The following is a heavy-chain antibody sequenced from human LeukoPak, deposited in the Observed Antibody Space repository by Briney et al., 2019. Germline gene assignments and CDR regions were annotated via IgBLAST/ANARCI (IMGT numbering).Heavy chain of an antibody. V-gene: IGHV3-30*04. CDR2: ISYDGSNK. CDR3: TKEITPNYGSGSYSYDY. CDR1: GFTFSSYA. J-gene: IGHJ4*02. D-gene: IGHD3-10*01. Sequence: GGSLRLSCAASGFTFSSYAMHWVRQAPGKGLEWVAVISYDGSNKYYADSVKGRFTISRDNSKNTLYLQMNSLRAEDTAVYYCTKEITPNYGSGSYSYDYWGQGTLVTVSS.